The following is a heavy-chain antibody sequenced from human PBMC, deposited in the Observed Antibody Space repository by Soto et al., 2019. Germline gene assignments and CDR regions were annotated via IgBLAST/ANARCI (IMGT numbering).Heavy chain of an antibody. V-gene: IGHV4-31*03. CDR1: GAALNSGNYY. D-gene: IGHD2-21*01. J-gene: IGHJ5*02. Sequence: SETLSLTCSVSGAALNSGNYYWSWIRQVPGKGLEWIGHIYVTGAVDYNPSLRDRITISQDTSERQFSLNLRLVTAADTAVYYCARLRIATNNYKWFDPWGRGTLVTVSS. CDR2: IYVTGAV. CDR3: ARLRIATNNYKWFDP.